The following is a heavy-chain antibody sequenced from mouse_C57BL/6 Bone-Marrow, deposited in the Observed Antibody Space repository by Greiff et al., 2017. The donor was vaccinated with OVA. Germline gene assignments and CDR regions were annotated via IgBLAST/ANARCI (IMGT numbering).Heavy chain of an antibody. J-gene: IGHJ2*01. Sequence: EVQLQESGAELVRPGASVKLSCTASGFNIKDDYMHWVKQRPEQGLEWIGWIDPENGDTEYASKFHGKATITADTSSNTAYLQLSSLTSEDTAVYYCTTPITTVVASGDYFDYWGQGTTLTVSS. CDR1: GFNIKDDY. D-gene: IGHD1-1*01. V-gene: IGHV14-4*01. CDR2: IDPENGDT. CDR3: TTPITTVVASGDYFDY.